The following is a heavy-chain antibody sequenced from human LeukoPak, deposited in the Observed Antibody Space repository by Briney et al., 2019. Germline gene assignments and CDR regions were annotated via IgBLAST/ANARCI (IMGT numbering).Heavy chain of an antibody. J-gene: IGHJ6*02. Sequence: GGSLRLSCAASGFTFSSYNLIWVRQAPGKGLEWVSSLSISSSYIYYADSVKGRFTISRDNAKNSLYLQMNSLRAEDTAVYYCARAFASNSPMDVWGQGTTVTVSS. CDR1: GFTFSSYN. CDR3: ARAFASNSPMDV. CDR2: LSISSSYI. V-gene: IGHV3-21*01. D-gene: IGHD1-1*01.